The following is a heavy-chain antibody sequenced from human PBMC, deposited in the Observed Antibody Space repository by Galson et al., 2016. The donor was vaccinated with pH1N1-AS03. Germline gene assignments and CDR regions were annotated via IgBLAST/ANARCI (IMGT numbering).Heavy chain of an antibody. V-gene: IGHV5-51*01. Sequence: QSGAEVKKPGESLKISCKTSGYIFTSYWVAWVRHMPGKGLEWMGIIYPGDSDTRYSPSFQGQLPISADRSINTAYLQWSSLMASDTAIYYCARQVRDGYNDYFDYWGQGILVTVSS. J-gene: IGHJ4*02. CDR3: ARQVRDGYNDYFDY. CDR2: IYPGDSDT. D-gene: IGHD5-24*01. CDR1: GYIFTSYW.